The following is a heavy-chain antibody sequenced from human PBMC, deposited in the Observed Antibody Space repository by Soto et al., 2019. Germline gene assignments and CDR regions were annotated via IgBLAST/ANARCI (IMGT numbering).Heavy chain of an antibody. Sequence: LRLSFAASGFTFSDYYMSWIRQAPGKGLEWVSYISSSGSTIYYADSVKGRFTISRDNAKNSLYLQMNSLRAEDTAVYYCARDYGSSYSYYYYGMDVWGQGTTVTVSS. D-gene: IGHD6-6*01. CDR2: ISSSGSTI. V-gene: IGHV3-11*01. J-gene: IGHJ6*02. CDR1: GFTFSDYY. CDR3: ARDYGSSYSYYYYGMDV.